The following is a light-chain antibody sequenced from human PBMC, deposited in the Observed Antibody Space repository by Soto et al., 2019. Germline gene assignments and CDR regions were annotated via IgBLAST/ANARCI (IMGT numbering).Light chain of an antibody. CDR2: GNS. Sequence: QSVLTQPPSVSGAPGQRVTISCTGSRFNIGAGYDVHWYQQLPGTAPKLLIYGNSNRPSGVPDRFSGSKSGTSASLAITGLQAEDEADYYCQSYDSSPTYVFGTGTKRTVL. CDR3: QSYDSSPTYV. CDR1: RFNIGAGYD. J-gene: IGLJ1*01. V-gene: IGLV1-40*01.